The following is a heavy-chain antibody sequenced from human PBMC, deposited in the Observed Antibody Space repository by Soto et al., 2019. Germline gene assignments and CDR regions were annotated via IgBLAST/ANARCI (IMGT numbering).Heavy chain of an antibody. CDR3: ARTDYLFSTLTYYFDY. V-gene: IGHV1-2*02. CDR2: INPDNGAP. CDR1: GYTFTGYY. D-gene: IGHD3-16*01. J-gene: IGHJ4*02. Sequence: ASVKVSCKASGYTFTGYYVNWARQAPGQGLEWMGWINPDNGAPNYAQKFQGRVTLSRDTSINTAYMELSRLTSDDTAMYYCARTDYLFSTLTYYFDYWGQGTLVTVSS.